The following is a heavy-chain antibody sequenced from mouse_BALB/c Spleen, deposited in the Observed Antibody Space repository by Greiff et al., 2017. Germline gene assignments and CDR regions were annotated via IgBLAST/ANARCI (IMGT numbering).Heavy chain of an antibody. D-gene: IGHD2-4*01. CDR1: GYAFSSDW. CDR2: IYPGDGDT. V-gene: IGHV1-80*01. CDR3: ARGGLREDAMDY. J-gene: IGHJ4*01. Sequence: QVQLQQSGAELVRPGPSVKLSCKASGYAFSSDWMNWVKQRPGQGLEWIGQIYPGDGDTNYNGKFKGKATLTADKSSSTAYMQLSSLTSEDSAVYFCARGGLREDAMDYWGQGTSVTVSS.